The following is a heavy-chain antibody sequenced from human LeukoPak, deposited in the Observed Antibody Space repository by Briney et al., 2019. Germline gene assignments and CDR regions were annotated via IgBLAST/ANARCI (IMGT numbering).Heavy chain of an antibody. V-gene: IGHV3-23*01. CDR2: ISGSGGRT. D-gene: IGHD1-26*01. Sequence: GGSLRLSCAASGFTFSSYAMSWVRQAPGKGLEWVSVISGSGGRTYYADSVKGRFTISRDNSKNTLYVQMSSLRADDTALYYCAKESRGATPPTPNYGGGGTVVPFS. CDR3: AKESRGATPPTPNY. J-gene: IGHJ4*02. CDR1: GFTFSSYA.